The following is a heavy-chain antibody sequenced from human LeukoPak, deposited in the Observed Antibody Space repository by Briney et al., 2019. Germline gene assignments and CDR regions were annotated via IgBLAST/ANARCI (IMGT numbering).Heavy chain of an antibody. CDR3: ARGGYSYGYAVNWFDP. CDR1: GYTFTSYG. Sequence: ASVKVSCMASGYTFTSYGISWVRQAPGQGLEWMGWISAYNGNTNYAQKLQGRVTMTTDTSTSTAYMELRSLRSDDTAVYYCARGGYSYGYAVNWFDPWGQGTLVTVSS. V-gene: IGHV1-18*01. D-gene: IGHD5-18*01. J-gene: IGHJ5*02. CDR2: ISAYNGNT.